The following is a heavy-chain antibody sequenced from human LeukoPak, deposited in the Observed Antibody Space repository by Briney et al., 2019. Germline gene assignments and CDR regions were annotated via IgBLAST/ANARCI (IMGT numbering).Heavy chain of an antibody. CDR2: IWYDGSNK. Sequence: GGSLRLSCAASGFTFSSYGMHWVRQAPGKGLEWVAVIWYDGSNKYYADSVKGRFTISRDNSKNTLYLQMNSLRAEDTAVYYWARKFPSFNYGGNSDYWARGPLVTVS. D-gene: IGHD4-23*01. CDR1: GFTFSSYG. CDR3: ARKFPSFNYGGNSDY. V-gene: IGHV3-33*01. J-gene: IGHJ4*02.